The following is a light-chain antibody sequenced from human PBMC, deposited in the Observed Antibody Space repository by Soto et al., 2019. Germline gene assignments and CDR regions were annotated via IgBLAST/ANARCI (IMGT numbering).Light chain of an antibody. CDR3: GAWDDGLSAYV. CDR1: GSNVGNHY. Sequence: QAVVTQLPSVSAAPGQKVTISCAGSGSNVGNHYVSWYQQLPGTAPKLLIYDDNKRPSGIPDRFSGSKSATSATLGITGLQTGDEAVYYCGAWDDGLSAYVFGPGTKVTVL. J-gene: IGLJ1*01. CDR2: DDN. V-gene: IGLV1-51*01.